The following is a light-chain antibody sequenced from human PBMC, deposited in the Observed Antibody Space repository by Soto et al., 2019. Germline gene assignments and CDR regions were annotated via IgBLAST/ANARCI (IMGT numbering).Light chain of an antibody. V-gene: IGKV1-9*01. CDR1: QGISSY. CDR3: EQLNS. CDR2: AAS. Sequence: DIQLTQSPSFLSASVGDRVTITCRASQGISSYLAWYQQKPGKAPKLLIYAASTLQSGVPSRFSGSGSGTDFTLTISSLQAEYFATYYCEQLNSFGGGTKVEIK. J-gene: IGKJ4*01.